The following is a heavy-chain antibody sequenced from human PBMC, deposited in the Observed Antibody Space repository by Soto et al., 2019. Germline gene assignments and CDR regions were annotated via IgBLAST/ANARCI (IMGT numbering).Heavy chain of an antibody. V-gene: IGHV3-30*03. CDR1: GFTFSSYG. CDR3: AREIGYSSTWPSY. Sequence: SGFTFSSYGMHWVRQAPGKGLEWVAVISYDGSNKYYADSVKGRFTISRDNSKNTLYLQMNSLRAEDTAVYYCAREIGYSSTWPSYWGQGTLVTVSS. J-gene: IGHJ4*02. D-gene: IGHD6-13*01. CDR2: ISYDGSNK.